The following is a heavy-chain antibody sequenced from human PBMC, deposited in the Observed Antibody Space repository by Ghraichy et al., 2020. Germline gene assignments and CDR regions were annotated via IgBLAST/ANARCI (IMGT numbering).Heavy chain of an antibody. CDR3: AKDGVRITMVRGVTLDY. V-gene: IGHV3-30*18. D-gene: IGHD3-10*01. CDR2: ISYDGSNK. CDR1: GFTFSSYG. Sequence: GESLNISCAASGFTFSSYGMHWARQAPGKGLEWVAVISYDGSNKYYADSVKGRFTISRDNSKNTLYLQMNSLRAEDTAVYYCAKDGVRITMVRGVTLDYWGQGTLVTVSS. J-gene: IGHJ4*02.